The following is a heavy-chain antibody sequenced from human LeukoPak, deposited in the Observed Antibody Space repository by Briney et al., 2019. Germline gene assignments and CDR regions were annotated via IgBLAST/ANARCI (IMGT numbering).Heavy chain of an antibody. CDR3: ARPGAYDSTWCVFDY. J-gene: IGHJ4*02. Sequence: SETLSLTCAVSGDSISSSIYYGGWIRQPPGKGLEWIGSVYYSGTTYYNPSLKSRVTISVDTSENQFSLKLSSVTAADTAVYYCARPGAYDSTWCVFDYWGQGTLVTVSS. CDR1: GDSISSSIYY. CDR2: VYYSGTT. D-gene: IGHD6-13*01. V-gene: IGHV4-39*01.